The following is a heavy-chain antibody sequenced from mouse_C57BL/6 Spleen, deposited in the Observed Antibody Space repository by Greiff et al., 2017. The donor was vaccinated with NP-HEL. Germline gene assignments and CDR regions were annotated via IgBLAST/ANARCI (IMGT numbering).Heavy chain of an antibody. D-gene: IGHD2-4*01. Sequence: QVQLQQSGAELVKPGASVKISCKASGYAFSSYWMNWVKQRPGKGLEWIGQNYPGDGDTNYNGKFKGKATLTADKSSSTAYMQRSSLTSEDTAVYFCARSRDYPFAYWGQGTLVTVSA. V-gene: IGHV1-80*01. CDR3: ARSRDYPFAY. CDR2: NYPGDGDT. CDR1: GYAFSSYW. J-gene: IGHJ3*01.